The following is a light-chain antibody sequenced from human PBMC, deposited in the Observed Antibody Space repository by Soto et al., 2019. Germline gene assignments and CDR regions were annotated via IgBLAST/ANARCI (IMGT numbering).Light chain of an antibody. CDR3: HQASSFPYT. J-gene: IGKJ3*01. CDR1: HDITKW. V-gene: IGKV1-12*01. Sequence: DIQMTQSPSSGSASVGDTINITCRASHDITKWLAWYQQKPGKAPNVLIYAASNLESGVSPRFSGSGAGTEVSLTISSLQTEDFATYFCHQASSFPYTFGPGTKVDIK. CDR2: AAS.